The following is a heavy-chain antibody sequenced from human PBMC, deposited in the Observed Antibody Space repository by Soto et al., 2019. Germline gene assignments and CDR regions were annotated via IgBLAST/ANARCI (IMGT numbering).Heavy chain of an antibody. D-gene: IGHD3-22*01. V-gene: IGHV5-51*01. Sequence: GESLKISCKGSGYSFTSYWIGWVRQMPGKGLEWMGIIYPGDSDTRYSPSFQGQVTISADKSISTAYLQWSSLKASDTAMYYCARRKYDSSGYYRAPSPDYYYYGMDVWGQGTTVTVSS. CDR1: GYSFTSYW. J-gene: IGHJ6*02. CDR2: IYPGDSDT. CDR3: ARRKYDSSGYYRAPSPDYYYYGMDV.